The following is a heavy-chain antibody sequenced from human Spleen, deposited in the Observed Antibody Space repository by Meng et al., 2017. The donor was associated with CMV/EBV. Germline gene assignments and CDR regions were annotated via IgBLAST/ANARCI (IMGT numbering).Heavy chain of an antibody. CDR3: ARKDYDFWSGYWDDY. Sequence: GSLRLSCAVYGGSFSGYYWSWIRQPPGKGLEWIGEINHSGSTNYNPSLKSRVTISVDTSKNQFSLKLSSVTAADTAVYYCARKDYDFWSGYWDDYWGQGTLVTVS. V-gene: IGHV4-34*01. CDR1: GGSFSGYY. CDR2: INHSGST. J-gene: IGHJ4*02. D-gene: IGHD3-3*01.